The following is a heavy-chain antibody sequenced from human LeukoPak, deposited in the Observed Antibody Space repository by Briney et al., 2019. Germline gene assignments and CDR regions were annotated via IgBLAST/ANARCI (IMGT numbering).Heavy chain of an antibody. J-gene: IGHJ4*02. CDR1: GYIFTGYY. CDR2: INPNSGDT. CDR3: ARAGGYCGRISCPYYFDY. Sequence: AASVKVSCKASGYIFTGYYIHWVRQAPGQGLEWMGWINPNSGDTKYAQKFQGRVTMTRDTSNNTVYMDLTRLIFDDTAMYYCARAGGYCGRISCPYYFDYWGQGSLVAVSS. V-gene: IGHV1-2*02. D-gene: IGHD2-15*01.